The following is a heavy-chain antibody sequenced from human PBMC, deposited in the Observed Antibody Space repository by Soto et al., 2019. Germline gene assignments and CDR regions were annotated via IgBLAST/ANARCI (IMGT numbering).Heavy chain of an antibody. CDR1: GYTFTGYY. CDR2: INPNSGGT. V-gene: IGHV1-2*04. D-gene: IGHD2-15*01. CDR3: ARGTPHCSGGSCYSLSVYYGMDV. Sequence: QVQLVQSGAEVKKPGASVKVSCKASGYTFTGYYMHWVRQAPGQGLEWMGWINPNSGGTNYAQKFQGWVTTTRDTSISTAYMERSRLRSDDTAVYYCARGTPHCSGGSCYSLSVYYGMDVWGQGTTVTVSS. J-gene: IGHJ6*02.